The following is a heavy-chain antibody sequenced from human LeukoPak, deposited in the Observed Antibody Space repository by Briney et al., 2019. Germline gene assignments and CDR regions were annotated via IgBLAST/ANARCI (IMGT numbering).Heavy chain of an antibody. J-gene: IGHJ5*02. D-gene: IGHD1-14*01. CDR3: ASSGPELRWFDP. Sequence: ASVKVSCKASGYTFTDYGFTWVRQAPGRGLEWMGWISALNGNANYAHKFRGRVTLTRDTSTGTAYMELSSLRSEDTAVYYCASSGPELRWFDPWGQGTLVTVSS. V-gene: IGHV1-18*01. CDR1: GYTFTDYG. CDR2: ISALNGNA.